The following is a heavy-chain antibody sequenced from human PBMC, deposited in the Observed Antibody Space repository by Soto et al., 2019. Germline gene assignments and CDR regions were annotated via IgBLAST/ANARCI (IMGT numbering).Heavy chain of an antibody. D-gene: IGHD3-22*01. CDR2: MSGSGGST. Sequence: EVQLLESGGGLVQPGGSLRLSCAASGFTFSSYAMSWVRQAPGKGLEWVSAMSGSGGSTYYADSVKGRFTISRDNSKKTLYLQRNSRRSADTGVYFCAKWGRDDRSGSHDSVGAGGYVGYWGQGTLVTVSS. J-gene: IGHJ4*02. V-gene: IGHV3-23*01. CDR3: AKWGRDDRSGSHDSVGAGGYVGY. CDR1: GFTFSSYA.